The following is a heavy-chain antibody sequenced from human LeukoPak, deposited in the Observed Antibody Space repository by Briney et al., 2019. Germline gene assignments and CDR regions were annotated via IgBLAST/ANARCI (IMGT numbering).Heavy chain of an antibody. Sequence: WGALRNSCGAPGFTLSSFWVNWVRPTPGEGVVWGSRINSDGSSTSYADSVKGRFTISRDNAKNTLYLQMNSLRAEDTAVYYCASQPIAVAGRARDYWGQGTLVTVSS. J-gene: IGHJ4*02. V-gene: IGHV3-74*01. CDR2: INSDGSST. D-gene: IGHD6-19*01. CDR3: ASQPIAVAGRARDY. CDR1: GFTLSSFW.